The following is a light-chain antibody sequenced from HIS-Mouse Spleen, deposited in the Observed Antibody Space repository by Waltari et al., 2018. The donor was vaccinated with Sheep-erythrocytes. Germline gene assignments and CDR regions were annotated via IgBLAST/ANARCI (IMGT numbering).Light chain of an antibody. CDR1: QSVSSY. Sequence: EIVLTQSPATLSLSPGERATLSCRASQSVSSYLAWYQQKPGQAPRLLIYDASNRATGIPARFSGSGSGTDFTLTISSLEPEDFAVYYCQQLNSYPHTFGQGTK. CDR2: DAS. V-gene: IGKV3-11*01. J-gene: IGKJ2*01. CDR3: QQLNSYPHT.